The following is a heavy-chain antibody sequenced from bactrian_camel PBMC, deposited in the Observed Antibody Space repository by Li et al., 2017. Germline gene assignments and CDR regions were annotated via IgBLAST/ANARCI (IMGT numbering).Heavy chain of an antibody. CDR1: GFPFNANH. CDR2: INTGSGRT. CDR3: AADPTCAKWWSPGQWPALRY. V-gene: IGHV3S40*01. D-gene: IGHD7*01. J-gene: IGHJ4*01. Sequence: VQLVESGGDLVQPGGSLRLSCVASGFPFNANHMSWVRQALGEGREGLAFINTGSGRTYVADSVKGRFTVSHDYGKNTLYLQMNSLKPEDTAMYYCAADPTCAKWWSPGQWPALRYRGQGTQVTVS.